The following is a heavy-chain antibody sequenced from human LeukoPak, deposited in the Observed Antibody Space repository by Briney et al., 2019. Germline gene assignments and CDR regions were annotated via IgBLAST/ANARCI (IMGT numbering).Heavy chain of an antibody. CDR3: VRDAAYSPDY. CDR2: LTSDGSSA. Sequence: GSLRLSCAASGFTFSSYAMSWVRQAPGKGLVWVSRLTSDGSSASYADSVKGRFTISRDNAKNTLFLQMNSLTVEDTAVYYCVRDAAYSPDYWGQGTLVTVS. CDR1: GFTFSSYA. V-gene: IGHV3-74*01. J-gene: IGHJ4*02. D-gene: IGHD6-13*01.